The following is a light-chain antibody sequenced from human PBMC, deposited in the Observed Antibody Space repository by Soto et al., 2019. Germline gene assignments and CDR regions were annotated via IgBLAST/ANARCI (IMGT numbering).Light chain of an antibody. V-gene: IGKV1-9*01. CDR3: QQLNSYREGFT. CDR1: PGISSY. J-gene: IGKJ3*01. CDR2: AAS. Sequence: IQLTQSPSSLSASVGDRVTITCRASPGISSYLAWYQQKPGKAPKLLIYAASTLQSGVPSRFSGSGSGTEFTLTIRSLQAEHFATYFCQQLNSYREGFTFGPGTKVDIK.